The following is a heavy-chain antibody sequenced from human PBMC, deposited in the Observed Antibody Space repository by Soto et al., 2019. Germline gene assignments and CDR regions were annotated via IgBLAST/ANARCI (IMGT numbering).Heavy chain of an antibody. CDR1: GFTFRDYY. Sequence: GGSLRLSCAAAGFTFRDYYMSWIRQAPGKGLEWVSYISSSGSTIYYADSVKGRFTISRDNAKNSLYLQMNSLRAEDTAVYYCARGPSTIFEYSSSEDNWFDPWGQGTLVTVSS. V-gene: IGHV3-11*01. CDR2: ISSSGSTI. CDR3: ARGPSTIFEYSSSEDNWFDP. J-gene: IGHJ5*02. D-gene: IGHD6-6*01.